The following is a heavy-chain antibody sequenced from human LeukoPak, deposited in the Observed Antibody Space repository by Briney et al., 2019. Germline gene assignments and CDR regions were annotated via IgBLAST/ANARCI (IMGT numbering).Heavy chain of an antibody. J-gene: IGHJ4*02. Sequence: GGSLRLSCAVSGLSFSNYWMHWVRQAPGKGLVWVARTNLHGTAVDYADSVKGRFTISRDNAKNTLFLQMNSLRAEDTAIYYCSSAYTYVRLGDHWGQGTLVTVSS. CDR1: GLSFSNYW. V-gene: IGHV3-74*01. D-gene: IGHD3-16*01. CDR2: TNLHGTAV. CDR3: SSAYTYVRLGDH.